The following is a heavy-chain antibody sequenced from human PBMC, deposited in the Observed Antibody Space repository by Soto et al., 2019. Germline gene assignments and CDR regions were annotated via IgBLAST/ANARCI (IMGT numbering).Heavy chain of an antibody. D-gene: IGHD3-10*01. Sequence: VGSLRLSCAASGFTFSSYDMHWVRQATGKGLEWVSAIGTAGDTYYPGSVKGRFTISRENAKNSLYLQMNSLRAGDTAVYYCARVPLGGDYMDVWGKGTTVTVSS. V-gene: IGHV3-13*01. CDR2: IGTAGDT. J-gene: IGHJ6*03. CDR3: ARVPLGGDYMDV. CDR1: GFTFSSYD.